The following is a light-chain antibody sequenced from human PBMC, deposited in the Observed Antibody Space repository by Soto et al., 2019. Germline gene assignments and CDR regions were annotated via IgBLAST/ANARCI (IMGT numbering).Light chain of an antibody. CDR2: AAS. CDR1: QSVGNNY. J-gene: IGKJ2*01. Sequence: EIVLTQSPGTLSLSPGERATLSCRASQSVGNNYLAWYQQKPGQAPRLLIYAASSRAAGIPDRFGGSGSGTDFTLTISRLEPEDFAVYYCQHYGGYSSYTFAQGTKLEIK. V-gene: IGKV3-20*01. CDR3: QHYGGYSSYT.